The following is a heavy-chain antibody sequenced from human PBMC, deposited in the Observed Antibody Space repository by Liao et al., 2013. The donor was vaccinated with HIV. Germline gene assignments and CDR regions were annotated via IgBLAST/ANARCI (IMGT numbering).Heavy chain of an antibody. CDR3: LARDAYNHFDY. D-gene: IGHD5-24*01. V-gene: IGHV4-61*02. J-gene: IGHJ4*02. CDR2: IYTSGST. Sequence: QVQLQESGPGLVKPSQTLSLTCTVSGGSISSGSYYWSWIRQPAGKGLEWIGRIYTSGSTNYNPSLKSRVTMSVDTSKNQFSLKLSSVTAADTAVYYCLARDAYNHFDYWGQGTLVTVSS. CDR1: GGSISSGSYY.